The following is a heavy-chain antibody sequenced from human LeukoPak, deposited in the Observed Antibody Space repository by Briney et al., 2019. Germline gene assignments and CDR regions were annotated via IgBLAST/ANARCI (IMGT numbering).Heavy chain of an antibody. V-gene: IGHV1-18*01. Sequence: ASVKVSCKASGYTFTSYGISWVRQAPGQGLEWMGWISAYNGNTNYAQKLQGRVTMTTDTSTSTAYMELRGLRSDDTAVYYCARDRIAAAGTRSAYWFDPWGQGTLVTVSS. CDR3: ARDRIAAAGTRSAYWFDP. J-gene: IGHJ5*02. CDR2: ISAYNGNT. CDR1: GYTFTSYG. D-gene: IGHD6-13*01.